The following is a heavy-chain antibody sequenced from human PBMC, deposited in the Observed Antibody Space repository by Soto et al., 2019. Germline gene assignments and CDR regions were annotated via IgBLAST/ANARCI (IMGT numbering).Heavy chain of an antibody. CDR1: GGSFSGYY. CDR3: ARVHVMVVAGSTFDY. Sequence: PWETQSLTWAVYGGSFSGYYWSWIRQPPGKGLAWIGEINHSGSTNSNPSLKSRITISVDTSNNQFSLKLTSVTAADTAVYYCARVHVMVVAGSTFDYWGHGTLVTVSS. V-gene: IGHV4-34*01. CDR2: INHSGST. D-gene: IGHD6-19*01. J-gene: IGHJ4*01.